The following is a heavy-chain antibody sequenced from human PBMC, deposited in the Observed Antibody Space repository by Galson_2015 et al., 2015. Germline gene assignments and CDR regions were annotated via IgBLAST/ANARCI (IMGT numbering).Heavy chain of an antibody. CDR3: ARDQDRLPGIAAAGKDYFDY. J-gene: IGHJ4*02. V-gene: IGHV3-33*01. CDR2: IWYDGSNK. Sequence: SLRLSCAASGFTFSSYGMHRVRQAPGKGLEWVAVIWYDGSNKYYADSVKGRFTISRDNSKNTLYLQMNSLRAEDTAVYYCARDQDRLPGIAAAGKDYFDYWGQGTLVTVSS. CDR1: GFTFSSYG. D-gene: IGHD6-13*01.